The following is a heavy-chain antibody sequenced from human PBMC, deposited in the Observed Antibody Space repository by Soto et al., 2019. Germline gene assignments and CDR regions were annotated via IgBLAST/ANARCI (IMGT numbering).Heavy chain of an antibody. CDR3: AKERRYSFDALDL. D-gene: IGHD5-18*01. J-gene: IGHJ3*01. V-gene: IGHV3-30*18. CDR2: ISYDGSDK. Sequence: PGGSLRLSCDASGFTFKFYGMHWVRQAPGKGLEWVAVISYDGSDKYYADSVRGRFTISRDNTKNTVWLQMNSLRGEDTAVYYCAKERRYSFDALDLWGQGTLVTVSS. CDR1: GFTFKFYG.